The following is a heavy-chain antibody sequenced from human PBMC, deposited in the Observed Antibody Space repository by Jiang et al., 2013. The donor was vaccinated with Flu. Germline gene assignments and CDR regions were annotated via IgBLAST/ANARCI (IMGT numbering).Heavy chain of an antibody. V-gene: IGHV4-59*12. CDR2: IYYSGST. CDR1: GGSISSYY. J-gene: IGHJ4*02. Sequence: GLLKPSETLSLTCTVSGGSISSYYWSWIRQPPGKGLEWIGYIYYSGSTNYNPSLKSRVTISVDTSKNQFSLKLSSVTAADTAVYYCARGRYLTVVTLDYWGQGTLVTVSS. CDR3: ARGRYLTVVTLDY. D-gene: IGHD4-23*01.